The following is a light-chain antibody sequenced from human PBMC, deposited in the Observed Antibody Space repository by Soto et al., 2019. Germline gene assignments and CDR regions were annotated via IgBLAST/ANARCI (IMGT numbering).Light chain of an antibody. CDR1: SSNIGSDF. J-gene: IGLJ3*02. Sequence: QSVLTQPPSVSAAPGQKVTISCSGSSSNIGSDFVSWYQQLPGTAPQLLIYENNKRPSGIPDRFSGSKSATSATLGITGLQTGDEADYYCAAWDTSLSAVVFGGGTKLTVL. V-gene: IGLV1-51*02. CDR2: ENN. CDR3: AAWDTSLSAVV.